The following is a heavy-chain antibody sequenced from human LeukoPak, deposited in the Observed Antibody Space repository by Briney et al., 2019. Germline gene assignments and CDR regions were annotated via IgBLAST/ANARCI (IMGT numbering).Heavy chain of an antibody. CDR1: GFTFSSYS. V-gene: IGHV3-21*01. CDR2: ISSSSSYI. J-gene: IGHJ4*02. Sequence: GGSLRLSCAASGFTFSSYSMNWVRQAPGKGLEWVSSISSSSSYIYYADSVKGRFTISRDNSKNTLFLQMNSLGVEDTAVYYCAKGYCSSTSCLKTDWGQGTLVTVSS. D-gene: IGHD2-2*01. CDR3: AKGYCSSTSCLKTD.